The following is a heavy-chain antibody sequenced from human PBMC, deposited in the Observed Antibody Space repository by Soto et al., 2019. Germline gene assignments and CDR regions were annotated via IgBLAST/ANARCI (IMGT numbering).Heavy chain of an antibody. V-gene: IGHV4-31*03. CDR2: IYYSGST. CDR1: GGSISSGGYY. CDR3: ARDFISWIHYYGGSGYPTCSGMDV. Sequence: QVQLQESGPGLMKPSQTLSLTCTVSGGSISSGGYYWSWTRQHPGKVLEWIGYIYYSGSTYYNPCLKSRGTLSVDTSKNRFYLELSSVTAAETAVYYCARDFISWIHYYGGSGYPTCSGMDVWGQGTTVTV. D-gene: IGHD3-22*01. J-gene: IGHJ6*02.